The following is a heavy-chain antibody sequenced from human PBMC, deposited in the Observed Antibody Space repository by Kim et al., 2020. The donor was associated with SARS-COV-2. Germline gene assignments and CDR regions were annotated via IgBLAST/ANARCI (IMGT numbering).Heavy chain of an antibody. D-gene: IGHD3-22*01. CDR2: IWYDGSNK. CDR1: GFTFSSYG. J-gene: IGHJ3*02. CDR3: AKGGAGEYYYDSSEDAFDI. Sequence: GGSLRLSCAASGFTFSSYGMHWVRQAPGKGLEWVAVIWYDGSNKYYADSVKGRFTISRDNSKNTLYLQMNSLRAEDTAVYYCAKGGAGEYYYDSSEDAFDIWGQGTMVTVSS. V-gene: IGHV3-33*06.